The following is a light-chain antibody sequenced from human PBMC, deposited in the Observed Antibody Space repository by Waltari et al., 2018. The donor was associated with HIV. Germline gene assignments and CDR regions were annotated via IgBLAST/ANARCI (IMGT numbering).Light chain of an antibody. J-gene: IGKJ3*01. Sequence: DIQMTQSPSSLSASVGERVTITCQASQDISKYLNWYQQKPGKAPKLLIYDASNLETGVPSRFSGSGSGTDFTFTISSLQPEDIATYYCQQYDNLPFTFGPGTKVDIK. CDR2: DAS. V-gene: IGKV1-33*01. CDR3: QQYDNLPFT. CDR1: QDISKY.